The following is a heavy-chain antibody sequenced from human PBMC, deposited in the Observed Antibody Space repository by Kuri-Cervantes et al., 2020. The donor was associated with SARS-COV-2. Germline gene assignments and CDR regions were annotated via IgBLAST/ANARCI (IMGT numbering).Heavy chain of an antibody. D-gene: IGHD5-12*01. CDR3: AREGTSGYDFSYYYGMDV. CDR1: GGSISSGDYY. J-gene: IGHJ6*02. V-gene: IGHV4-30-4*01. CDR2: IYYSGST. Sequence: LRLSCTVSGGSISSGDYYWSWIRQPPGKGLEWIGYIYYSGSTYYNPSLKSRVTISVDTSKNQFSLKLSSVTAADTAVYYCAREGTSGYDFSYYYGMDVWGQGTTVTVSS.